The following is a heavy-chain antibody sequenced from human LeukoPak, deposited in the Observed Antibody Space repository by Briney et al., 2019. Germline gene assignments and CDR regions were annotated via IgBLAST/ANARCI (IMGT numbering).Heavy chain of an antibody. Sequence: GESLKISCKGSGYSFTNYWITWVRQMPGRGLEWMGRIDPSDSYTNYSPSFQGHVTISADKSITIAYLQWSSLKASDTAMYYCARTRGYSYGPPFDFWGQGTLVTVSS. CDR2: IDPSDSYT. J-gene: IGHJ4*02. CDR3: ARTRGYSYGPPFDF. D-gene: IGHD5-18*01. CDR1: GYSFTNYW. V-gene: IGHV5-10-1*01.